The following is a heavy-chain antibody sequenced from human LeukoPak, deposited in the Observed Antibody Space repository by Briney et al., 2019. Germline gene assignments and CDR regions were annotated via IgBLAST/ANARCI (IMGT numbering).Heavy chain of an antibody. Sequence: GGSLRLSCAASRFTFSSYAMGWVRQAPGKGLEWVAVISYDGSNKYYADSVKGRFTISRDNSKNTLYLQMNSLRAEDTAVYYCAKELKNYYYGSVTGAFDIWGQGTMVTVSS. D-gene: IGHD3-10*01. V-gene: IGHV3-30*18. CDR3: AKELKNYYYGSVTGAFDI. CDR1: RFTFSSYA. CDR2: ISYDGSNK. J-gene: IGHJ3*02.